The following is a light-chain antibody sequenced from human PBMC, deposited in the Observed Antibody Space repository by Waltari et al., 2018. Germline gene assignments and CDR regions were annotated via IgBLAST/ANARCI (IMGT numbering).Light chain of an antibody. J-gene: IGKJ4*01. CDR3: QQYDISPLT. V-gene: IGKV3-20*01. CDR2: GAS. CDR1: QTVRTTY. Sequence: EIVLTQPPGTLPLSPGGRVTTSCSASQTVRTTYLAWYQQKPGQAPTLLIYGASSRATGIPDRFSGSGSATYFSLTISSLEPEDFAVYYCQQYDISPLTFGGGTKVEIK.